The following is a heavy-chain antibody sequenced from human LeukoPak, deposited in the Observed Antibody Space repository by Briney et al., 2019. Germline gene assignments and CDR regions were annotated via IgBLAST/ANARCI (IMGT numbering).Heavy chain of an antibody. CDR3: ARDSITTWYGQDY. Sequence: TGGSLRLSYAASGFTFSSYWMSWVRQAPGKGLEWVANIKQDGSEKYYVDSVKGRFTISRDNAKNSLYLQMNSLRAEDTAVYYCARDSITTWYGQDYWGQGTLVTVSS. V-gene: IGHV3-7*01. CDR2: IKQDGSEK. D-gene: IGHD3-22*01. CDR1: GFTFSSYW. J-gene: IGHJ4*02.